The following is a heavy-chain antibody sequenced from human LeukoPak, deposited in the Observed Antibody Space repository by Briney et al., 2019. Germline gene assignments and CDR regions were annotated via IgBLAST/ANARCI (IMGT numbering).Heavy chain of an antibody. CDR2: IYYSGST. CDR1: GGSISSGGYY. CDR3: ARGLYYGSGSYYYFDY. Sequence: SQTLSLTCTVSGGSISSGGYYWSWIRQHPGKGLEWIGYIYYSGSTNYNPSLKSRVTISVDTSKNQFSLKLSSVTAADTAVYYCARGLYYGSGSYYYFDYWGQGTLVTVSS. V-gene: IGHV4-31*03. J-gene: IGHJ4*02. D-gene: IGHD3-10*01.